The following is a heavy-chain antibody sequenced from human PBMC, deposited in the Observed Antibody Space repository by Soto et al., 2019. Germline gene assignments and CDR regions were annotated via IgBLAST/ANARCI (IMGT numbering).Heavy chain of an antibody. Sequence: ASVKDCCKASGYTFISHGVSWVRQAPGQGLEWMGWISAYNGNTNYAQKLQGRVTMTTDTSTSTAYMELRSLRSDDTAVHYCARKPYAILTGYYFDYWGQGTLVTVSS. D-gene: IGHD3-9*01. J-gene: IGHJ4*02. CDR1: GYTFISHG. CDR3: ARKPYAILTGYYFDY. V-gene: IGHV1-18*01. CDR2: ISAYNGNT.